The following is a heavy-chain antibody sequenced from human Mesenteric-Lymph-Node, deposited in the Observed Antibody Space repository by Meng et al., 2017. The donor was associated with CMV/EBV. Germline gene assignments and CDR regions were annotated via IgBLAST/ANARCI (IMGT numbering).Heavy chain of an antibody. Sequence: GESLKISCAASGFTFDDYAMHWVRQVPGKGLEWVSLISWDGGSMEYADSVKGRFTISRDNAKNSLYLQMNSLRAEDTAVYYCASTPYGDYYFRYWGQGTLVTVSS. CDR3: ASTPYGDYYFRY. CDR1: GFTFDDYA. D-gene: IGHD4-17*01. CDR2: ISWDGGSM. V-gene: IGHV3-43D*03. J-gene: IGHJ4*02.